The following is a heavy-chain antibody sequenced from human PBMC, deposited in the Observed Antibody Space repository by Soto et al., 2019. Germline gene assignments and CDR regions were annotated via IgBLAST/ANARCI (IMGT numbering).Heavy chain of an antibody. D-gene: IGHD4-17*01. V-gene: IGHV3-30*18. CDR3: AKDTGTTVNHFDY. J-gene: IGHJ4*02. Sequence: GGSLRLSCAASGFTFSSYGMHWVRQAPGKGLEWVAVISYDGSNKYYADSVKGRFTISRDNSKNTLYLQMNSLRAEDTAVYYCAKDTGTTVNHFDYWGQGTLVTVS. CDR2: ISYDGSNK. CDR1: GFTFSSYG.